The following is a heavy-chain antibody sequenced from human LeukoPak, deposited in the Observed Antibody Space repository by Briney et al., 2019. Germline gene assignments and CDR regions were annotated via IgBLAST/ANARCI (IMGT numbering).Heavy chain of an antibody. J-gene: IGHJ5*02. Sequence: QAGGSLRLSCAASGFTFSSYWMSWVRQAPGKGLEWVANIKQDGSEKYYVDSVKGRFTISRDNAKNSLYLQMNSLRAEDTAVYYCARDQGGRLDMTDHWFDPWGQGTLVTVSS. CDR3: ARDQGGRLDMTDHWFDP. CDR2: IKQDGSEK. V-gene: IGHV3-7*01. D-gene: IGHD2-2*03. CDR1: GFTFSSYW.